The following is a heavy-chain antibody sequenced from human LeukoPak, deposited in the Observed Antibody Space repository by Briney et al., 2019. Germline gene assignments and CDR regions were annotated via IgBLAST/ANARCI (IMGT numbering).Heavy chain of an antibody. D-gene: IGHD3-3*01. Sequence: SETLSLTCTVSGGSISSHYWSWIRQPPGKGLEWIGYIYYSGSTNYNPSLKSRVTISVDTSKNQFSLKLSSVTAADTAVYYCARNYDFWSGYYQERTYYMDVWGKGTTVTVSS. V-gene: IGHV4-59*11. J-gene: IGHJ6*03. CDR2: IYYSGST. CDR1: GGSISSHY. CDR3: ARNYDFWSGYYQERTYYMDV.